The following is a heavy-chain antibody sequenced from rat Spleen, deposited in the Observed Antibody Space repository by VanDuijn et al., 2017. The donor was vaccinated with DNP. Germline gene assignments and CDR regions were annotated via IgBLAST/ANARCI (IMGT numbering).Heavy chain of an antibody. J-gene: IGHJ2*01. CDR3: ARWVYYFDY. CDR1: DYSITNNY. V-gene: IGHV3-1*01. CDR2: ISYSGRT. Sequence: EVQLQESGPGLVKPSQSLSLTCSVTDYSITNNYWGWIRQFPGNKMEYIGHISYSGRTTYNPSLRSRISITRDTSKNHFFLQLNSITTEDTATYYCARWVYYFDYWGQGVMVSVSS.